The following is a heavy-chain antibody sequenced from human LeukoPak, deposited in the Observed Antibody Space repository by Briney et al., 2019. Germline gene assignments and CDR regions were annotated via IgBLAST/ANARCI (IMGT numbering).Heavy chain of an antibody. V-gene: IGHV3-74*01. CDR2: INTDGSST. D-gene: IGHD6-19*01. CDR1: GFTFSTYW. CDR3: ARGGESRAVAVTGIGY. J-gene: IGHJ4*02. Sequence: GGSLRLSCAASGFTFSTYWMHWVRQAPGKGPVWVSRINTDGSSTSYTDSVKGRFTISRDNAKNTLYRQMNSLRAKDTAVYFCARGGESRAVAVTGIGYWGQGTLVTVSS.